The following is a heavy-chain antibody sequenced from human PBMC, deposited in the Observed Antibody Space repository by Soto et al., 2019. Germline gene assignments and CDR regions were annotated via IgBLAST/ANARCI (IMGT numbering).Heavy chain of an antibody. CDR1: GFTFRDYD. Sequence: LRLSCAASGFTFRDYDMSWVRQAPGKGLEWVSVISDNADYTYYADSVKGRFTISRDNSKNTLYLQMNSLRAEDTAIYFCAKHDTGYYRLFDSWGLGTLVTGSS. D-gene: IGHD3-9*01. J-gene: IGHJ4*02. CDR2: ISDNADYT. CDR3: AKHDTGYYRLFDS. V-gene: IGHV3-23*01.